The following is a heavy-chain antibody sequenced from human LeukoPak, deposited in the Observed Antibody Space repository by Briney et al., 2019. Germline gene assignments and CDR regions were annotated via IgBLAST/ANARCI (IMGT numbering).Heavy chain of an antibody. CDR2: IIPIFGTA. CDR3: ARDQGGYYDSSGYFDY. V-gene: IGHV1-69*05. D-gene: IGHD3-22*01. Sequence: GASVKVSCKASGGTFSSYAISWVRQAPGQGLECMGGIIPIFGTANYAQKFQGRVTFTTDESTSTAYMELSSLRSEDTAVYYCARDQGGYYDSSGYFDYWGQGTLVTVSS. CDR1: GGTFSSYA. J-gene: IGHJ4*02.